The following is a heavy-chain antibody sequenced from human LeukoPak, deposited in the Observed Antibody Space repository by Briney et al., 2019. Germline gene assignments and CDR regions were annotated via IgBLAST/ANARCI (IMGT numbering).Heavy chain of an antibody. D-gene: IGHD1-1*01. Sequence: GGSLRLSCAASGFIFSNYGMRWVRQAPGKGLEWVAVISYDGSNKYYADSVKGRFTISRNNSRNMLYLQMNSLRAEDTAGYYYTRDWNDLDYWGQGTLVTVSS. J-gene: IGHJ4*02. CDR3: TRDWNDLDY. CDR2: ISYDGSNK. V-gene: IGHV3-30*03. CDR1: GFIFSNYG.